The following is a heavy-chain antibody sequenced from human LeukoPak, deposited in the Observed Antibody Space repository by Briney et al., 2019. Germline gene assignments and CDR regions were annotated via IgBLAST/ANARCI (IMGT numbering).Heavy chain of an antibody. V-gene: IGHV3-30-3*01. CDR2: ITNDGGRK. CDR3: ATDPTLYYYDSSGSYFDY. J-gene: IGHJ4*02. Sequence: GGSLRLSCAASGFTFSNYAIHWVRQAPGKGLEWVTVITNDGGRKYYADSVKGRFTVSRDNSKNTLYLQMNSLRAEDTAVYYCATDPTLYYYDSSGSYFDYWGQGTLVTVSS. CDR1: GFTFSNYA. D-gene: IGHD3-22*01.